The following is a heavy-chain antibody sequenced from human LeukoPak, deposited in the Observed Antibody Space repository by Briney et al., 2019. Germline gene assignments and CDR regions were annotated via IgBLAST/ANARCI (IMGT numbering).Heavy chain of an antibody. CDR1: GFTFSKYW. J-gene: IGHJ3*02. D-gene: IGHD3-10*01. CDR2: INQIGSEK. Sequence: GGSLRLSCAASGFTFSKYWMTWVRQAPGKGLEWVANINQIGSEKYYVDSVKGRFTMSRDNAKNSMYLQMNSLRDEDTAVYYCARDKEEMVRAPYAFGIWGQGTMVTVSS. V-gene: IGHV3-7*01. CDR3: ARDKEEMVRAPYAFGI.